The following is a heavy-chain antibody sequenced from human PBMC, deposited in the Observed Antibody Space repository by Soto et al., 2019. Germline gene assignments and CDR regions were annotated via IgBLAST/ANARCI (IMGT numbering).Heavy chain of an antibody. J-gene: IGHJ6*02. V-gene: IGHV3-48*03. CDR1: GFTFSSYE. Sequence: GGSLRLSCAASGFTFSSYEMNWVRQAPGKGLEWVSYISSSGSTIYYADSVKGRFTISRDNSKNTLYLQMNSLRAEDKAVYYCARDRAGCSGGSCYSGYYYYGMDVWGQGTTVTLSS. D-gene: IGHD2-15*01. CDR2: ISSSGSTI. CDR3: ARDRAGCSGGSCYSGYYYYGMDV.